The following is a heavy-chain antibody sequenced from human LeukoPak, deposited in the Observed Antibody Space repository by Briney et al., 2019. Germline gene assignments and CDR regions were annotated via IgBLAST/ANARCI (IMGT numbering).Heavy chain of an antibody. J-gene: IGHJ3*02. CDR3: ARLDLRGYSYGFQPAFDI. V-gene: IGHV4-31*03. CDR2: IYYSGST. D-gene: IGHD5-18*01. Sequence: SETLSLTCTVSGGSISSGGYYWSWIRQHPGKGLEWIGYIYYSGSTYYNPSLKSRVTISVDTSKNQFSLKLSSVTAADTAVYYCARLDLRGYSYGFQPAFDIWGQGTMVTVSS. CDR1: GGSISSGGYY.